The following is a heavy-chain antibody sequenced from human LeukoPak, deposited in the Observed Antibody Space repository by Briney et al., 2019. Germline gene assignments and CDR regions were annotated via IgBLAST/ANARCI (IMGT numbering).Heavy chain of an antibody. CDR3: ARGRGYSYGFSARGHFDY. J-gene: IGHJ4*02. Sequence: PSETLSLTCAVYGGSSSGYYWSWIRQPPGKGLEWIGEINHSGSTNYNPSLKSRVTISVDTSKNQFSLKLSSVTAADTAVYYCARGRGYSYGFSARGHFDYWGQGTLVTVSS. D-gene: IGHD5-18*01. CDR1: GGSSSGYY. CDR2: INHSGST. V-gene: IGHV4-34*01.